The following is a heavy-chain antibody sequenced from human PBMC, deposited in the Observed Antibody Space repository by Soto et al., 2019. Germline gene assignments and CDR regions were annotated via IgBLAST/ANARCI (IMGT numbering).Heavy chain of an antibody. D-gene: IGHD1-26*01. CDR1: GGSVSSGSYY. J-gene: IGHJ5*01. V-gene: IGHV4-61*01. CDR3: ARTTGAVSYSGSYWFDC. Sequence: QVQLHESGPGLVKPSETLSLTCTVSGGSVSSGSYYWNWIRQPPGKGLEWIGYIYYSGSTNYNPSLKSRVTISADTSKNQFSLKLSSVTAADTAVYYCARTTGAVSYSGSYWFDCWGQGTLVTVSS. CDR2: IYYSGST.